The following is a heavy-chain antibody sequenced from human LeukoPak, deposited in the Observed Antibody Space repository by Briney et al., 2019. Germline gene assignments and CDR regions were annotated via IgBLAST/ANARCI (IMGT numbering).Heavy chain of an antibody. V-gene: IGHV3-30*18. CDR2: ISYDGSNK. CDR1: GFTFSSYA. Sequence: PGGSLRLSCAASGFTFSSYAMSWVRQAPGKGLEWVAVISYDGSNKYYADSVKGRFTISRDNSKNTLYLQMNSLRAEDTAVYYCAKATDSTDYYDSSGYPGYWGQGTLVTVSS. D-gene: IGHD3-22*01. CDR3: AKATDSTDYYDSSGYPGY. J-gene: IGHJ4*02.